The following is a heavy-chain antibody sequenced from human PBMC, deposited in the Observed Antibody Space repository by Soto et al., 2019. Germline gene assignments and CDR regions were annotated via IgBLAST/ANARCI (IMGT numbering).Heavy chain of an antibody. D-gene: IGHD3-10*02. CDR3: VRHVRTAGSYGMDV. Sequence: GESLKISCKTSGYRFAGSWIAWVRQMPGKALEWMGTIYPGDSDTTYSPSFQGPVTISADKSISTAYLQWSSLKASDTAMYYCVRHVRTAGSYGMDVWGQGTTVTVS. V-gene: IGHV5-51*01. CDR2: IYPGDSDT. CDR1: GYRFAGSW. J-gene: IGHJ6*02.